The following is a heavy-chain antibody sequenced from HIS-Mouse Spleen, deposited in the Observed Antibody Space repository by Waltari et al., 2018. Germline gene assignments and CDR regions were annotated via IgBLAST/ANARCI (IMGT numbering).Heavy chain of an antibody. D-gene: IGHD2-21*01. J-gene: IGHJ2*01. Sequence: QVQLVESGGGVVQPGRSLRLSGAASAFTFSRYAIPRVRPAPGKGLEWVAVISYDGSNKYYADSVKGRFTISRDNSKNTLYLQMNSLRAEDTAVYYCARDTVPHTLYFDLWGRGTLVTVSS. CDR3: ARDTVPHTLYFDL. CDR1: AFTFSRYA. CDR2: ISYDGSNK. V-gene: IGHV3-30*04.